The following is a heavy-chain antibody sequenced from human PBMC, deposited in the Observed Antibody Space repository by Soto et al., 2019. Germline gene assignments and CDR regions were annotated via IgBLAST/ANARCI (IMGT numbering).Heavy chain of an antibody. D-gene: IGHD4-17*01. V-gene: IGHV4-34*01. CDR2: INHSGST. Sequence: SETQSLTNAVYGGSFLGYYWSWIRQPPGKGLELIGEINHSGSTNYNPSLKSRVTISVDTSKNQFSLKLSSVTAADTAVYYCATNYGGNDLDYWGQGTLVTVSS. J-gene: IGHJ4*02. CDR3: ATNYGGNDLDY. CDR1: GGSFLGYY.